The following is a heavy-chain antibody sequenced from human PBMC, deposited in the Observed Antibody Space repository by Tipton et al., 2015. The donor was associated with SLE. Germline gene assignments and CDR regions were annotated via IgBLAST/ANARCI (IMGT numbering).Heavy chain of an antibody. D-gene: IGHD2-21*01. V-gene: IGHV4-39*06. CDR2: IYYSGST. CDR3: ARAGGGDSNWFDP. CDR1: GGSISSSSYY. J-gene: IGHJ5*02. Sequence: TLSLTCTVSGGSISSSSYYWGWIRQPPGKGLEWIGSIYYSGSTYYNPSLKSRVTISVDTFKNQFPLKLSSVTAADTAVYYCARAGGGDSNWFDPWGQGTLVTVSS.